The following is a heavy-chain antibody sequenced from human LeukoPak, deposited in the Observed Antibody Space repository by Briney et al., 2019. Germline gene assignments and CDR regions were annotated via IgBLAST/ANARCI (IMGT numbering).Heavy chain of an antibody. D-gene: IGHD6-6*01. CDR1: GYSFTNYW. V-gene: IGHV5-51*01. Sequence: GESLKISCQGSGYSFTNYWIGWVRQLPGKGLEWMRNIYPGDSDTRYSPSFQGQVIISADKSISTTYLQWSSLKASDTAMYYCARRYSSSSIDYWGLGTLVTVSS. CDR2: IYPGDSDT. CDR3: ARRYSSSSIDY. J-gene: IGHJ4*02.